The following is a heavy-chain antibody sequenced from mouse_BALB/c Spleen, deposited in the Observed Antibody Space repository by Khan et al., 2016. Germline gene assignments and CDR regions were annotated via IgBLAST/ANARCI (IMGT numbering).Heavy chain of an antibody. CDR2: IDPANGNT. Sequence: VQLQQSGAELVKPGASVKLSCTASGLNIKDTYMHWVKQRPEQGLEWNGRIDPANGNTHYDTKFQAEASIPADTSSNTAYLQLSSLTSEDSAVFYFARSLWSCAMDYWGQGTSVTVSS. CDR1: GLNIKDTY. D-gene: IGHD1-1*02. CDR3: ARSLWSCAMDY. J-gene: IGHJ4*01. V-gene: IGHV14-3*02.